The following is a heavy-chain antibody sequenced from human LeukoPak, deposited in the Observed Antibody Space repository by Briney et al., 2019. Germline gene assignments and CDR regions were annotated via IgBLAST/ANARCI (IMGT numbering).Heavy chain of an antibody. CDR3: ATVDIVATVGFDY. CDR2: ISGSGGST. J-gene: IGHJ4*02. V-gene: IGHV3-23*01. CDR1: GFTFSSYA. D-gene: IGHD5-12*01. Sequence: GGSLRLSCAASGFTFSSYAMSWVRQAPGKGLEWVSAISGSGGSTYYADSVKGRFTISRDNSKNTLDLQMNSLRAEDTAVYYCATVDIVATVGFDYWGQGTLVTVSS.